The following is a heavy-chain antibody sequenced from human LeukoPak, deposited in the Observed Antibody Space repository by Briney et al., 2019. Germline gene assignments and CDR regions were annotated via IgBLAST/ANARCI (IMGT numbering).Heavy chain of an antibody. J-gene: IGHJ6*03. CDR2: IKYDGSSQ. V-gene: IGHV3-30*02. D-gene: IGHD3-10*01. Sequence: PGGSLRLSCAASGFTFRNYAMSWVRQAPGKGLEWVAFIKYDGSSQDYADSVKGRFTISRDNSYNTVFLQIRSLRREDTAVYYCAKDPVYYSVPGSYSGYYYYMDVWGKGTTVSISS. CDR1: GFTFRNYA. CDR3: AKDPVYYSVPGSYSGYYYYMDV.